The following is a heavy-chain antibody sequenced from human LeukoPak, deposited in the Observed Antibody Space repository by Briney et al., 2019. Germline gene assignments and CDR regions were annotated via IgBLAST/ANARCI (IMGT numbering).Heavy chain of an antibody. CDR1: GFTFSSYW. Sequence: GGSLRLSCAVSGFTFSSYWMSWVRQAPGKGLEWVANIKQDGSEKYYVDSVKGRFTISRDNAKNSLYLQMNSLRAEDTAVYYCARDYKGEWGYYGMDVWGQATTVTVSS. V-gene: IGHV3-7*01. J-gene: IGHJ6*02. CDR3: ARDYKGEWGYYGMDV. CDR2: IKQDGSEK. D-gene: IGHD3-10*01.